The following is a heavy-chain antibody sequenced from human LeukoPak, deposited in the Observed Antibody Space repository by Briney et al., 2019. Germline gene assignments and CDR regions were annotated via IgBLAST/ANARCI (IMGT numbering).Heavy chain of an antibody. D-gene: IGHD3/OR15-3a*01. J-gene: IGHJ4*02. CDR3: ARQTGSGLFILP. CDR2: LHYSGST. V-gene: IGHV4-39*01. CDR1: GGSISNSYYC. Sequence: SETLSLTCTVSGGSISNSYYCWGWIRQPPGKGLEWIGSLHYSGSTYYNASLKSQVSISIDTSKNQFSLRLTSVTAADTAVYYCARQTGSGLFILPGGQGTLVTVSS.